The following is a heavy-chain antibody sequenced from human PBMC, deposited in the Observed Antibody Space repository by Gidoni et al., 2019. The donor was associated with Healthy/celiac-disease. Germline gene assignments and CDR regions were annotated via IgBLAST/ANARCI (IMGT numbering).Heavy chain of an antibody. CDR1: GGSFSGYY. Sequence: QVQLQQWGAGLLKPSETLSLTCAVYGGSFSGYYWSWIRQPPGKGLEWIGEINHSGSTNYNPSLKSRVTISVDTSKNQFSLKLSSVTAADTAVYYCARVYDILTGYYNLNWFDPWGQGTLVTVSS. D-gene: IGHD3-9*01. CDR2: INHSGST. CDR3: ARVYDILTGYYNLNWFDP. V-gene: IGHV4-34*01. J-gene: IGHJ5*02.